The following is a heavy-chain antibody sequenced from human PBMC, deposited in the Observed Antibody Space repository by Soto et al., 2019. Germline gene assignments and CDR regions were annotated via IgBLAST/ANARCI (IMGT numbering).Heavy chain of an antibody. D-gene: IGHD6-13*01. CDR1: GGTFSSYR. V-gene: IGHV1-69*13. Sequence: SVKVSCKASGGTFSSYRFNWVRQARGQGLGWLGGIVPIYRTADYAQKFQGRVTITADESTRTVYLELSSLKSQDTALYYCARDSGAKLSSSWGQGTLVTVSS. CDR2: IVPIYRTA. CDR3: ARDSGAKLSSS. J-gene: IGHJ4*02.